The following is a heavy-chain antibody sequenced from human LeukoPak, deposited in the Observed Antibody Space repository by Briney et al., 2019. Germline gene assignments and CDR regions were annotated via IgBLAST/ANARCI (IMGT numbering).Heavy chain of an antibody. CDR2: ISHRGST. J-gene: IGHJ5*02. Sequence: SETLSLTCAVYGGSFTGYYWSWIRQPPGKGLEWIGEISHRGSTNYNPSLKSRVTISVYTSKNQFSLKLTSVTAADTAVHYCAREGGYCSGGSCYYGNWFDPWGQGTLVTVSS. D-gene: IGHD2-15*01. CDR1: GGSFTGYY. V-gene: IGHV4-34*01. CDR3: AREGGYCSGGSCYYGNWFDP.